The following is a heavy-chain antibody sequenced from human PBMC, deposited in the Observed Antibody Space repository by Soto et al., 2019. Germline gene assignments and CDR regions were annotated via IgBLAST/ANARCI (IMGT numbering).Heavy chain of an antibody. J-gene: IGHJ4*02. CDR2: IQSDGSSP. D-gene: IGHD2-21*02. V-gene: IGHV3-74*01. CDR3: GRGGDPDY. Sequence: EVQLVESGGGLVQPGGSLRLSCVASGFTFNYYWMHWVRQAPGKGLVWVSRIQSDGSSPDYVDSVKGRFTISRDNAKNTLYLQMNKLRAEDTAVYYCGRGGDPDYWGQGTLVTVSS. CDR1: GFTFNYYW.